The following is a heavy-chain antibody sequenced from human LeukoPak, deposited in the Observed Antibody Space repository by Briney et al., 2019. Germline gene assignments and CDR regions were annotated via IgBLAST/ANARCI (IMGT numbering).Heavy chain of an antibody. Sequence: ASVKVSCKASGYTFTSYGISWVRQAPGQGLEWMGWISAYNGNTNYARKLQGRVTMTTDTSTSTAYMELRSLRSDDTAVYYCARDPYSSSWYDPLDYWGHGTLVTVSS. CDR2: ISAYNGNT. CDR1: GYTFTSYG. J-gene: IGHJ4*01. CDR3: ARDPYSSSWYDPLDY. D-gene: IGHD6-13*01. V-gene: IGHV1-18*01.